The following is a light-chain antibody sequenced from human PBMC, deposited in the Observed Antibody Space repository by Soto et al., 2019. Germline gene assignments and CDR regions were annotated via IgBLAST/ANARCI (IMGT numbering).Light chain of an antibody. CDR3: QQTDTSPGT. V-gene: IGKV1-39*01. CDR1: QSVSKY. J-gene: IGKJ1*01. CDR2: AAS. Sequence: DIQMTQSPSSLSASVGDRITINCRASQSVSKYLNWYQHKLGKAPELLIYAASSLYSGVPSRFSGSGSGTYFTLTISNLQPDDSASYYCQQTDTSPGTFGQGTKVEIK.